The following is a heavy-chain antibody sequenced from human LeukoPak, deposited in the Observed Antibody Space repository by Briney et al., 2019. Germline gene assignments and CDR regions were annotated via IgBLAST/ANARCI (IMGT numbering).Heavy chain of an antibody. CDR3: AKDIERRLDIFDY. CDR1: GFTFADYA. J-gene: IGHJ4*02. D-gene: IGHD6-25*01. Sequence: GGSLRLSCAASGFTFADYATHWVRHTPGEGLEWVSGISGNSGSIGYADSLKGRFTISRDNAKNTLYLHMNSLRAEDTALYYCAKDIERRLDIFDYWGQGTMVTVSS. CDR2: ISGNSGSI. V-gene: IGHV3-9*01.